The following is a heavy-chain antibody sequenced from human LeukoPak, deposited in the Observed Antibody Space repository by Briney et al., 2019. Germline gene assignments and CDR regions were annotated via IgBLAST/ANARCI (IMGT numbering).Heavy chain of an antibody. CDR1: GYTFTGYY. J-gene: IGHJ4*02. CDR3: TRGLRGEGYYYDSSGYFDY. V-gene: IGHV1-2*06. Sequence: ASVKVSCKASGYTFTGYYMHWVRQAPGQGLELMGRINPNSGGTNYAQKFQGRVTMTRDTSISTAYMELSRLRSDDTAVYYCTRGLRGEGYYYDSSGYFDYWGQGTLVTVSS. D-gene: IGHD3-22*01. CDR2: INPNSGGT.